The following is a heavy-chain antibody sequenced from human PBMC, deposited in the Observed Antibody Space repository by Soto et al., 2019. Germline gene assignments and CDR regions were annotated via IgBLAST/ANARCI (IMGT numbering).Heavy chain of an antibody. J-gene: IGHJ4*02. CDR2: IWYHGRSQ. V-gene: IGHV3-33*01. D-gene: IGHD6-19*01. CDR3: ARGPSGWFGYDY. Sequence: PGGSLRLSCAATGFNFSSYGMHWVRQAPGKGLEWVAVIWYHGRSQFYADSVQGRFTISRDNAKNTLYLQMDSLTAEDTAVYYCARGPSGWFGYDYWGQGTLVTVSS. CDR1: GFNFSSYG.